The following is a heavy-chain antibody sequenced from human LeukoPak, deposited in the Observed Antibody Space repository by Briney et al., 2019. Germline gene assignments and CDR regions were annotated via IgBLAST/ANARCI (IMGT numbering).Heavy chain of an antibody. Sequence: SETLSLTCAVYGGSFSGYYWSWIRQPPGKGLEWIGEINHSGRTNYNPSLKSRLTISVDTSKNQFSLKLSSVTAADTAVYYCARGSDRVVPAATLRAHWFDPWRQGTMVTVSS. V-gene: IGHV4-34*01. J-gene: IGHJ5*02. CDR1: GGSFSGYY. CDR3: ARGSDRVVPAATLRAHWFDP. D-gene: IGHD2-2*01. CDR2: INHSGRT.